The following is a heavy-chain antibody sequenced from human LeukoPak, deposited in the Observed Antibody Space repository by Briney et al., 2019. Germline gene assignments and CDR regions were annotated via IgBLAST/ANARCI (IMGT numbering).Heavy chain of an antibody. V-gene: IGHV5-51*01. J-gene: IGHJ4*02. D-gene: IGHD1-7*01. CDR1: GYIFTAYW. CDR2: IYPGDSDT. CDR3: ARGTIGTVYFDY. Sequence: GESLQISCEGSGYIFTAYWIGWVRQMPGKGLEWMGIIYPGDSDTRYSPSFQGQVTISADKSINTAYLEWSSLKASDTAMYYCARGTIGTVYFDYWGQGTLVTVSS.